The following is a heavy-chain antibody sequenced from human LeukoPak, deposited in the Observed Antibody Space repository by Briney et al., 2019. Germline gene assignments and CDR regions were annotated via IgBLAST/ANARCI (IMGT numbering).Heavy chain of an antibody. V-gene: IGHV3-30*02. Sequence: GGSLRLSCAASGFTFSSYEMNWVRQAPGKGLEWVAFIRYDGSNKYYADSVKGRFTISRDNSKNTLYLQMNSLRAEDTAVYYCAKGISYYYYYMDVWGKGTMVTISS. D-gene: IGHD2-21*01. J-gene: IGHJ6*03. CDR2: IRYDGSNK. CDR3: AKGISYYYYYMDV. CDR1: GFTFSSYE.